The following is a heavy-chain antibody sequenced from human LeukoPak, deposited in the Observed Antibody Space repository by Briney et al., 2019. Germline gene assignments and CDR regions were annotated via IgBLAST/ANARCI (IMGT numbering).Heavy chain of an antibody. J-gene: IGHJ4*02. V-gene: IGHV3-48*01. CDR2: IGSSSSSI. D-gene: IGHD5-18*01. Sequence: PGGSLRLSCAASGYTFSSYSMNWVRQAPGKGLEWVSYIGSSSSSIYYADSVKGRFTISRDNAKNALFLQMNSLRVEDTAVYYCARDLEYSYGPKEWGKGTLVTVSS. CDR3: ARDLEYSYGPKE. CDR1: GYTFSSYS.